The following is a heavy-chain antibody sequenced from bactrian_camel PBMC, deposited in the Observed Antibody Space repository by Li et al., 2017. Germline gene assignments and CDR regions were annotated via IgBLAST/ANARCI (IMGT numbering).Heavy chain of an antibody. CDR1: GFTFRRYY. Sequence: HVQLVESGGGLVQPGGSLTLPCAASGFTFRRYYMSWVRQAPGKGLEWVSSIYPDGDSCEYASSVKGRFTISRDNARNTLHLQLNSLKTEDTAVYYCATDPVGTWDLGRYGYWGQGTQVTVS. CDR2: IYPDGDSC. V-gene: IGHV3-2*01. D-gene: IGHD5*01. J-gene: IGHJ6*01. CDR3: ATDPVGTWDLGRYGY.